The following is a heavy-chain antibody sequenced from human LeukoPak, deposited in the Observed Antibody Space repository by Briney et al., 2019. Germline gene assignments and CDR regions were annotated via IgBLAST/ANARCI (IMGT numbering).Heavy chain of an antibody. CDR2: INHSGST. CDR1: GGSFSGYY. D-gene: IGHD6-6*01. V-gene: IGHV4-34*01. CDR3: ASSEYSSSSNDY. J-gene: IGHJ4*02. Sequence: SETLSLTCAVYGGSFSGYYWSWIRQPPGKGLEWIGEINHSGSTNYNPSLKSRVTISVDTSKNQFSLELSSVTAADTAVYYCASSEYSSSSNDYWGQGTLVTVSS.